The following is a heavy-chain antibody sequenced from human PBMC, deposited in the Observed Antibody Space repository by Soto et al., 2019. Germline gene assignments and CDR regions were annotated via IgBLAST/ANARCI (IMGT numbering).Heavy chain of an antibody. Sequence: LSLTCAVSGGSISSGGYSWSWIRQPPGKGLEWIGYIYHSGSTYYNPSLKSRVTISLDTSKNQFSLKLSSVTAADAAVYYCASYGRGTYYYGYYFHHWGQGTLVTVSS. J-gene: IGHJ4*02. CDR1: GGSISSGGYS. D-gene: IGHD3-10*02. V-gene: IGHV4-30-2*01. CDR2: IYHSGST. CDR3: ASYGRGTYYYGYYFHH.